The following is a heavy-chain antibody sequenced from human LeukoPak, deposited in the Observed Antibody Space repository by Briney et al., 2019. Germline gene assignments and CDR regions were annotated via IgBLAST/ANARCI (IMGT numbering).Heavy chain of an antibody. CDR1: GYTFTSYY. D-gene: IGHD4-23*01. Sequence: ASVKVSCKASGYTFTSYYMHWVRQAPGQGLEWMGIINPSGGSTGYAQKFQGRVAMTRDMSTSTVYMELSSLRSEDTAVYYCARADGGGGFFDYWGQGTLVTVSS. CDR2: INPSGGST. V-gene: IGHV1-46*01. J-gene: IGHJ4*02. CDR3: ARADGGGGFFDY.